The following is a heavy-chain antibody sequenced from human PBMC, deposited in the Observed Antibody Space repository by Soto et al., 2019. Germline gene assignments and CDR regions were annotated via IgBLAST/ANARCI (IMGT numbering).Heavy chain of an antibody. D-gene: IGHD3-22*01. CDR3: ARDSSGYSYFDY. V-gene: IGHV3-30-3*01. J-gene: IGHJ4*02. CDR2: ISYDGSNK. Sequence: QVQLVKSGGGVVQPGRSLRLSCAASGFTFSSYAMHGVRQAPGKGLEWVAVISYDGSNKYYADSVKGRFTISRDNSKNTLYLQMNSLRAEDTAVYYCARDSSGYSYFDYWGQGTLVTVSS. CDR1: GFTFSSYA.